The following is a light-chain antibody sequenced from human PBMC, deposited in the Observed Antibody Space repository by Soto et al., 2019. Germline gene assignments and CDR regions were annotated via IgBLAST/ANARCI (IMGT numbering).Light chain of an antibody. J-gene: IGKJ1*01. CDR2: GAS. CDR3: LQSKTWPPWT. CDR1: QSVDTS. V-gene: IGKV3-15*01. Sequence: EIVMTQSPATLSVSPGESATLSCRASQSVDTSLAWYQHQPGQAPRLLIYGASAMATGIPARFSGSGSGTEFTLTISSLQSEDFAVYYCLQSKTWPPWTFGQGTKVEI.